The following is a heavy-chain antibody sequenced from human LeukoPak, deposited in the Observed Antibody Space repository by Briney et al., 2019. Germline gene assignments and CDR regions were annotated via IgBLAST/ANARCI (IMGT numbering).Heavy chain of an antibody. J-gene: IGHJ4*02. CDR3: ARAEWYSGTWYYFDY. CDR2: MNPNSGGT. Sequence: ASVKVSCKASGYPFTTYDINWVRQAPGQGLEWVAWMNPNSGGTVYAQKFQGRVTMTRSTSISTAYMELSSLRSEDTAVYYCARAEWYSGTWYYFDYWGQGTLVTVSS. CDR1: GYPFTTYD. D-gene: IGHD1-26*01. V-gene: IGHV1-8*01.